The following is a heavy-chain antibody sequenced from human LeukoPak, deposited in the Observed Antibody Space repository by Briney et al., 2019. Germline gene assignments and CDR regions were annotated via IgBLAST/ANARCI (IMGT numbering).Heavy chain of an antibody. Sequence: SGGSLRLSCAASGFTFSSYAMHWVRQAPGKGLEWVAVISYDGSNKYYADSVKGRFTISRDNSKNTLYLQMNSLRAEDTAVYYCARDARYYYGSGSYYNEPHYYYYMDVWGKGTTVTVSS. J-gene: IGHJ6*03. CDR1: GFTFSSYA. V-gene: IGHV3-30*04. CDR2: ISYDGSNK. D-gene: IGHD3-10*01. CDR3: ARDARYYYGSGSYYNEPHYYYYMDV.